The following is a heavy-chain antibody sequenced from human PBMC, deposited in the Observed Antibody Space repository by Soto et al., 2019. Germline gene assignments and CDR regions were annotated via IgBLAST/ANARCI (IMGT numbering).Heavy chain of an antibody. Sequence: QVQLVQSGAEVKKPGSSVKVSCKASGGTFSSYAISWVRQAPGQGLEWMGGIIPIFGTANYAQKFQGRVTITADESTSTAYMELSSLRSEDTAVYYCVRDPGRYCSGGSCYGAFDIWGQGTMVTVSS. CDR2: IIPIFGTA. J-gene: IGHJ3*02. D-gene: IGHD2-15*01. CDR1: GGTFSSYA. V-gene: IGHV1-69*01. CDR3: VRDPGRYCSGGSCYGAFDI.